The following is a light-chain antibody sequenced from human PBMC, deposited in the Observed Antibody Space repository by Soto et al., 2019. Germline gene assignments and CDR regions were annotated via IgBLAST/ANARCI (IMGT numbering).Light chain of an antibody. CDR2: EVN. V-gene: IGLV2-14*01. CDR1: SSDVGGYNY. Sequence: QSALTQPASASGSPGQSITICCTGTSSDVGGYNYVSWYQQHPGKAPKLMIYEVNNRPSGVSNRFSGSKSGNTASLTISGLQAEDEADYYCSSYTSSSTLVVFGGGTKLTVL. J-gene: IGLJ2*01. CDR3: SSYTSSSTLVV.